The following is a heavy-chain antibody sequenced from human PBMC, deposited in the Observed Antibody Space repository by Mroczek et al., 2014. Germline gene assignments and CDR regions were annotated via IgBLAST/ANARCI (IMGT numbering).Heavy chain of an antibody. V-gene: IGHV1-69*01. J-gene: IGHJ6*03. CDR2: IIPIFGTA. Sequence: QVQLQESGAEVKKPGSSVKVSCKASGGTFSSYAISWVRQAPGQGLEWMGGIIPIFGTAKLAQKFQGRVTITADESTSTAYMELSSLRSEDTAVYYCATTPELSVVVPAAADYYYYYYMDVWGKGPRSPS. CDR3: ATTPELSVVVPAAADYYYYYYMDV. D-gene: IGHD2-2*01. CDR1: GGTFSSYA.